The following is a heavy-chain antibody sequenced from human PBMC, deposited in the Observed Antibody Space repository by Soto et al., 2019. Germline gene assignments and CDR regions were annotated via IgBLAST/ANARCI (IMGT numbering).Heavy chain of an antibody. CDR2: IIPIFGTA. CDR1: GGTFSSYA. Sequence: ASVKVSCKASGGTFSSYAISWVRQAPGQGLEWMGGIIPIFGTANYAQKFQGRVTITADESTSTAYMELSSLRSEDTAVYYCATAGYYDFWSGYYKADYYYYGMDVWGQGTTVTVSS. J-gene: IGHJ6*02. CDR3: ATAGYYDFWSGYYKADYYYYGMDV. D-gene: IGHD3-3*01. V-gene: IGHV1-69*13.